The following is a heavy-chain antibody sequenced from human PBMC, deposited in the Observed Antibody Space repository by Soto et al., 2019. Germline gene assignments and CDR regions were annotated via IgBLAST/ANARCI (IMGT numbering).Heavy chain of an antibody. V-gene: IGHV1-46*01. J-gene: IGHJ6*02. D-gene: IGHD6-6*01. Sequence: QVQLVQSGAEVKKPGASVKVSCKASGYTFTSYYMHWVRQAPGQGLEWMGLINPSGGTTYYAQKCQGRVTMTRDTSTSTVYMELSSLRSGDTAVYYCARDPFPSAARFRGVDVWGQGTTVTVSS. CDR2: INPSGGTT. CDR1: GYTFTSYY. CDR3: ARDPFPSAARFRGVDV.